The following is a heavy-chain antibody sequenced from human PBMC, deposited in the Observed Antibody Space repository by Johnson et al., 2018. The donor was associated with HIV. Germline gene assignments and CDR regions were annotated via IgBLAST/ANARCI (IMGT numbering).Heavy chain of an antibody. V-gene: IGHV3-30*02. CDR3: ARDRKWVGARSGDAFDI. CDR1: GFTFSNAW. Sequence: QVQLVESGGGLVKPGGSLRLSCAASGFTFSNAWMSWVRQAPGKGLEWVAFIRFDGNNKYYADSVKGRFTISRENYKNTLYLQMNSLRAEDTAVFYCARDRKWVGARSGDAFDIWGQGTMVTVSS. D-gene: IGHD2-15*01. J-gene: IGHJ3*02. CDR2: IRFDGNNK.